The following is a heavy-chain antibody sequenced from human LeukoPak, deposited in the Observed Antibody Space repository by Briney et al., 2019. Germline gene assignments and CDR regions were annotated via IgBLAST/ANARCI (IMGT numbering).Heavy chain of an antibody. CDR1: GGSFSGYY. CDR3: ARQEISLRPHDAFDI. V-gene: IGHV4-34*01. Sequence: SETLSLTCAVYGGSFSGYYWSWIRQPPGKGLEWIGEINHSGSTNYNPSLKSRVTISVDTSKNQFSLKLSSVTAADTAVYYCARQEISLRPHDAFDIWGQGTMVTVSS. CDR2: INHSGST. D-gene: IGHD5-24*01. J-gene: IGHJ3*02.